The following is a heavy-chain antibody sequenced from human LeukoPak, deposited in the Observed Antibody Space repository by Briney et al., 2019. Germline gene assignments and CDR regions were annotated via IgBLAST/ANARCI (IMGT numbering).Heavy chain of an antibody. V-gene: IGHV1-69*04. CDR1: GGTFSSYA. D-gene: IGHD5-12*01. Sequence: ASVKVSCKASGGTFSSYAISWVRQAPGQGLKWMGRIIPIFGIANYAQKFQGRVTITAGKSTSTAYMELSSLRSEDTAVYYCARDQRSFGYSGYDPALDYWGQGTLVTVSS. J-gene: IGHJ4*02. CDR3: ARDQRSFGYSGYDPALDY. CDR2: IIPIFGIA.